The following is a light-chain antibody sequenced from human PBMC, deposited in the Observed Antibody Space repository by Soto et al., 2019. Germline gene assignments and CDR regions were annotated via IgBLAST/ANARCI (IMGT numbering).Light chain of an antibody. CDR1: QSVGNN. CDR2: GAY. Sequence: EIVMTQSPATLSVSPGERTTLSCRASQSVGNNLAWYQQKPGQAPRLLIYGAYTRATGIPARYSGSWSGTDFTLTISSLQSEDFAVYYGQHYNYWPPKTVGPGTKGDIK. J-gene: IGKJ1*01. V-gene: IGKV3-15*01. CDR3: QHYNYWPPKT.